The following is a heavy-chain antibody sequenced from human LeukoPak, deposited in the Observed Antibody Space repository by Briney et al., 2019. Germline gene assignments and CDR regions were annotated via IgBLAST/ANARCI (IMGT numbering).Heavy chain of an antibody. CDR1: GGTFSSYA. CDR3: ARVRGGERDFDY. Sequence: SVKVSCKASGGTFSSYAISWVRQAPGQGLEWMGGIIPIFGTANYAQKFQGRVTMTTDTSTSTAYMELRSLRSDDTAVYYCARVRGGERDFDYWGQGTLVTVSS. V-gene: IGHV1-69*05. CDR2: IIPIFGTA. J-gene: IGHJ4*02. D-gene: IGHD3-10*01.